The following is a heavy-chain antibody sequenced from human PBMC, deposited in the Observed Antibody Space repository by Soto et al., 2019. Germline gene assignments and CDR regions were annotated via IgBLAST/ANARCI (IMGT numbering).Heavy chain of an antibody. Sequence: EVQLLESGGGLVQPGGSLRLSCAASGFTFSSYAMSWVRQAPGKGLEWVSAISGSGGSTYYADSVKGRYTISRDNSKNTLYLQMNSLRAEDTAVYYCAKDNRHPGDYGYPLGYFDYWGQGTLVTVSS. V-gene: IGHV3-23*01. CDR1: GFTFSSYA. J-gene: IGHJ4*02. CDR3: AKDNRHPGDYGYPLGYFDY. D-gene: IGHD4-17*01. CDR2: ISGSGGST.